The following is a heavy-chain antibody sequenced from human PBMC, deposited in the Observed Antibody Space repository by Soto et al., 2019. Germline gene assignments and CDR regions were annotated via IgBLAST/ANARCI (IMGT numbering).Heavy chain of an antibody. CDR2: INPNSGGT. CDR1: GYTFTGYY. CDR3: ARTLYSSSWPDY. J-gene: IGHJ4*02. V-gene: IGHV1-2*02. Sequence: ASVKVSCKASGYTFTGYYMHWVRQAPGQGLEWMGWINPNSGGTNYAQKFQGRVTMTRDTSISTAYMELSRLRSDDTAVYYCARTLYSSSWPDYWGQGTLVTVSS. D-gene: IGHD6-13*01.